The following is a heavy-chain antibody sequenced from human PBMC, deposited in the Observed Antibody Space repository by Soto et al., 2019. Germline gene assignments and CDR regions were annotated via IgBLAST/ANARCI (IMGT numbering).Heavy chain of an antibody. CDR3: ARHNSSSGFDY. Sequence: PSETLSLTCTVSGGSISSGAYNWSWIRQHPGKGLEWIGYIYYSGSTYYNPSLKSRATISVDTSKNLLSLKLSSVTAADTAVYYCARHNSSSGFDYWGQGTLVTVSS. D-gene: IGHD6-6*01. J-gene: IGHJ4*02. CDR1: GGSISSGAYN. V-gene: IGHV4-31*03. CDR2: IYYSGST.